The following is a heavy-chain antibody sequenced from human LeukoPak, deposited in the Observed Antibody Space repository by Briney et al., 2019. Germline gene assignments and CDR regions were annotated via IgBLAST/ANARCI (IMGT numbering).Heavy chain of an antibody. CDR3: ARGGAFYWNPRY. J-gene: IGHJ4*02. CDR1: GFTVSDYY. Sequence: GGSLRLSCVVSGFTVSDYYMSWVRQAPGKGLEWVSLLYTDDTTIYADSVEGRFTISRDDSKNTIYLHMTTLRGEDTAVYYCARGGAFYWNPRYWGQGTLVAVSS. V-gene: IGHV3-53*01. D-gene: IGHD1-1*01. CDR2: LYTDDTT.